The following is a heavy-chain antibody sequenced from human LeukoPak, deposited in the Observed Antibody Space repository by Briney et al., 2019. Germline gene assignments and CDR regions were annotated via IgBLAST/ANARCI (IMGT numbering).Heavy chain of an antibody. D-gene: IGHD2-2*02. CDR2: IKQDGSEK. CDR3: ATDGGYCSSTNCYRGDYFDY. V-gene: IGHV3-7*01. J-gene: IGHJ4*02. Sequence: GGSLRLSCAASGFTFSSYWMSWVRQAPGKGLAWVANIKQDGSEKYYVDSVKGRFTISRDNAKNSLYLQMNSLRAEDTAVYYCATDGGYCSSTNCYRGDYFDYWGQGTLVTVSS. CDR1: GFTFSSYW.